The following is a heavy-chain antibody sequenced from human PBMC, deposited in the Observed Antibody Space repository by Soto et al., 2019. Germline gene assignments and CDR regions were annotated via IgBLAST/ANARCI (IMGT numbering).Heavy chain of an antibody. J-gene: IGHJ4*02. Sequence: SVKVSCKASGYTFSDYYMHWVRQAPGQGLEWMGWINPNSGGTNYAQKFHGRVTMTRDTSISTAYMELSSLTSDDTAMYYCARRSSGWSDYWGQGTLVTVSS. D-gene: IGHD6-19*01. CDR1: GYTFSDYY. V-gene: IGHV1-2*02. CDR2: INPNSGGT. CDR3: ARRSSGWSDY.